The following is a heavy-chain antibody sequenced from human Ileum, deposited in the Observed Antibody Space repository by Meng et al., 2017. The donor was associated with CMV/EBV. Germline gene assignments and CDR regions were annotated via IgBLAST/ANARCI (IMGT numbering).Heavy chain of an antibody. CDR3: AREASGVYSGSTHFGY. V-gene: IGHV3-30-3*01. Sequence: GESLKISCAASGFTFSSYAMHWVRQAPGKGLEWVAVISYDGSNKYYADSVKGRFTISRDNSKNTLYLQMNSLRAEDTAVYYCAREASGVYSGSTHFGYWGQGTLVTVSS. CDR1: GFTFSSYA. CDR2: ISYDGSNK. J-gene: IGHJ4*02. D-gene: IGHD1-26*01.